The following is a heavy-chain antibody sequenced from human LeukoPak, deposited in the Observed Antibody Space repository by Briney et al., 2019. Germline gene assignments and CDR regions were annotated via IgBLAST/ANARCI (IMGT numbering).Heavy chain of an antibody. D-gene: IGHD2-15*01. J-gene: IGHJ3*01. CDR3: AREFRRYCSGGNCYSPLEYAFDV. CDR1: GYTFTGYY. Sequence: ASVKVSCKASGYTFTGYYMHWVRQAPGQGLEWMGWINPNSGGTNYAQRFRGRVTMTRDTSISTAYMELSRLRSDDTAVYYCAREFRRYCSGGNCYSPLEYAFDVWGQGTMVTVSS. CDR2: INPNSGGT. V-gene: IGHV1-2*02.